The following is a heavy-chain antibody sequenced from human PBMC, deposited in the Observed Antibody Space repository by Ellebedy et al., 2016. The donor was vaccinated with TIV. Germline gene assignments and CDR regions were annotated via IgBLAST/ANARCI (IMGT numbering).Heavy chain of an antibody. J-gene: IGHJ6*02. CDR3: AKENYGMDV. CDR1: SVSISSNNW. Sequence: MPSETLSLTCAVSSVSISSNNWWRWVRQPPGKGLEWIGEIWHSGSTNYNPSLKSRVTISVDKSKNQFSLKLTSVSAADTAVYYCAKENYGMDVWGQGTTVIVSS. CDR2: IWHSGST. V-gene: IGHV4-4*02.